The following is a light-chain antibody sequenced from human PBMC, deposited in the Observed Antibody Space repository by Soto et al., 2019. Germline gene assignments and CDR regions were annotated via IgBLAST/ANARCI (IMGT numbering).Light chain of an antibody. CDR2: QDT. CDR1: KLGDKY. V-gene: IGLV3-1*01. J-gene: IGLJ2*01. Sequence: SYELTQPPSVSVSPGQTASITCSGDKLGDKYACWYQQKPGQSPVLVIYQDTKRPSGFPERFSLSNSGNTATLTISGTQAMDEADYYCQAWDNSPHVVFGGWTKLTVL. CDR3: QAWDNSPHVV.